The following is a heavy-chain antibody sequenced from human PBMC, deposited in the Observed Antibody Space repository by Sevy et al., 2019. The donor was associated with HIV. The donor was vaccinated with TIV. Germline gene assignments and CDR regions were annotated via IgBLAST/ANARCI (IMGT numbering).Heavy chain of an antibody. V-gene: IGHV4-39*01. CDR2: IYYSGVT. CDR3: ARLDATRPKGYYFDY. Sequence: SEILSLTCTVSGGSINSRTSYWGWIRQPPGKGLEWIGIIYYSGVTYYNPSLKSRVTISVDTSKNQFSLKLSSVTAADTAVYYCARLDATRPKGYYFDYWGQGTLVTVSS. J-gene: IGHJ4*02. D-gene: IGHD1-1*01. CDR1: GGSINSRTSY.